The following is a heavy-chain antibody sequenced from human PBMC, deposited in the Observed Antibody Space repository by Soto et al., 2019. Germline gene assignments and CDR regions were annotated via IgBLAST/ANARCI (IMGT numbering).Heavy chain of an antibody. D-gene: IGHD6-13*01. CDR2: IWYDGSNK. V-gene: IGHV3-33*01. CDR3: ARDCDSSCWYTWGYYFDY. Sequence: QVQLVESGGSVVQPGRSLRLSCAASGFTFSSYGMRWVRQAPGQGPEWVAGIWYDGSNKYYAESVKGRFTIARDNSENTLYLQMSSLRAEDTAVYCCARDCDSSCWYTWGYYFDYWGQGSLVTVSS. CDR1: GFTFSSYG. J-gene: IGHJ4*02.